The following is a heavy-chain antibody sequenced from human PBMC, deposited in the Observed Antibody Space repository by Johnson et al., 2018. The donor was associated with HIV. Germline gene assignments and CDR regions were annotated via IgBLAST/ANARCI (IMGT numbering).Heavy chain of an antibody. D-gene: IGHD6-19*01. CDR2: IRYDGSNK. Sequence: QMLLVESGGGVVQPGGSLRLSCAASGFTFSSYGMHWVRQAPGKGLAWVAFIRYDGSNKYYADSVKGRFTISRDNSKNTLFLQMNSLRAEDTAVYYCAKGSGWYSAFDIWGQGTMVTVSS. CDR1: GFTFSSYG. CDR3: AKGSGWYSAFDI. J-gene: IGHJ3*02. V-gene: IGHV3-30*02.